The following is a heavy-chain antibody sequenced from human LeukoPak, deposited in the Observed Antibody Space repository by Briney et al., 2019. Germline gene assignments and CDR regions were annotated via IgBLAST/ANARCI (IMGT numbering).Heavy chain of an antibody. CDR3: ARDFYGSSWYPKFYFDY. CDR2: INTNTGNP. V-gene: IGHV7-4-1*02. Sequence: ASVKVSCKASGGTFSSYAISWVRQAPGQGLEWMGWINTNTGNPTYAQDFTGRFVFSLDTSVSTAYLQISSLKVEDTAVYYCARDFYGSSWYPKFYFDYWGQGTLVTVSS. J-gene: IGHJ4*02. D-gene: IGHD6-13*01. CDR1: GGTFSSYA.